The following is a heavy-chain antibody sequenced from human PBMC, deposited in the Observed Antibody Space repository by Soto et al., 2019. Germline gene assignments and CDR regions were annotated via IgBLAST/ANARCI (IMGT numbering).Heavy chain of an antibody. V-gene: IGHV1-8*01. J-gene: IGHJ4*02. CDR3: ARNLYGDNVDY. CDR1: GYTFTSYD. CDR2: MNPNGGNT. Sequence: QVQLVQSGAEVKKPGASVKVSCKASGYTFTSYDINCVRQATGQGLEWMGWMNPNGGNTGYAQKFQSRVTMTSNTSRSTAYIELSSLRSEDTALYYCARNLYGDNVDYWGQGTLVTVSS. D-gene: IGHD4-17*01.